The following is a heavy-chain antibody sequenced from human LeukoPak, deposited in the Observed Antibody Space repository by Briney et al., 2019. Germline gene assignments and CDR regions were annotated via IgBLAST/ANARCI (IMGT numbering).Heavy chain of an antibody. Sequence: PGGSLRLSCAASGFTFSSYWMNWVRQAPGKGLEWVANIKQDGSEKYYVDSMKGRFTISRDNAKNSLYLQMSSLRAEDTAVYYCGRGYNGVDSWGQGTLVTVSS. J-gene: IGHJ4*02. CDR1: GFTFSSYW. CDR2: IKQDGSEK. V-gene: IGHV3-7*04. D-gene: IGHD1-14*01. CDR3: GRGYNGVDS.